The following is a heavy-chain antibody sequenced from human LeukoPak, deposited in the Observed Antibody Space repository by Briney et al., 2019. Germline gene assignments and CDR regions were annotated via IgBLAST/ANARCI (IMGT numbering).Heavy chain of an antibody. J-gene: IGHJ4*02. Sequence: GGSLRLSCAASGFTFSIYWMSWVRQAPGKGLEWVANIKQDGSERYYVDSVKGRFTPSRDNAKNPLYLQMNSLRAEDTAVYYCARDRWSYDPQGGFDCWGQGTLVTVSS. CDR2: IKQDGSER. D-gene: IGHD3-22*01. V-gene: IGHV3-7*03. CDR3: ARDRWSYDPQGGFDC. CDR1: GFTFSIYW.